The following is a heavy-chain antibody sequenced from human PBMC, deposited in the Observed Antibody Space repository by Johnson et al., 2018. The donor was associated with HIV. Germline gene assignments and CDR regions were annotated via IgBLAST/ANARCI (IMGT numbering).Heavy chain of an antibody. CDR2: IKQDGSEK. CDR3: ARQNYYDSSGPFAFDI. V-gene: IGHV3-7*05. CDR1: GFTFSSYW. D-gene: IGHD3-22*01. J-gene: IGHJ3*02. Sequence: VQLVESGGGLVQPGGSLRLSCAASGFTFSSYWMSWVRQAPGKGLEWVANIKQDGSEKYSVDSVKGRFNISRDNAKNSLYLQMNSRRAEDPAVYYCARQNYYDSSGPFAFDIWGQGTMVTVSS.